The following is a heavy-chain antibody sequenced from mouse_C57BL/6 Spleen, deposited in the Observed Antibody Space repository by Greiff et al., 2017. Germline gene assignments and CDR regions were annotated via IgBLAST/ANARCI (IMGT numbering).Heavy chain of an antibody. CDR2: IYPGNGDT. Sequence: VQLQQSGAELVRPGASVKMSCKASGSTFTSYNMHWVKQTPRQGLAWIGAIYPGNGDTSYNQKFKGKATLTVDKSSSTAYMQLSSLTSEDSAVYFCARGDDNYVWFAYWGQGTLVTVSA. CDR3: ARGDDNYVWFAY. D-gene: IGHD1-3*01. CDR1: GSTFTSYN. J-gene: IGHJ3*01. V-gene: IGHV1-12*01.